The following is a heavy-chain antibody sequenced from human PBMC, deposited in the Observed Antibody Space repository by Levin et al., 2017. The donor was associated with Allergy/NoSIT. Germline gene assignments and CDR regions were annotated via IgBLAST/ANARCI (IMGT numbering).Heavy chain of an antibody. CDR1: GYSFTSYW. CDR2: IYPGDSDT. V-gene: IGHV5-51*01. D-gene: IGHD1-26*01. CDR3: AGGKAPDAFDI. Sequence: GGSLRLSCKGSGYSFTSYWIGWVRQMPGKGLEWMGIIYPGDSDTRYSPSFQGQVTISADKSISTAYLQWSSLKASDTAMYYCAGGKAPDAFDIWGQGTMVTVSS. J-gene: IGHJ3*02.